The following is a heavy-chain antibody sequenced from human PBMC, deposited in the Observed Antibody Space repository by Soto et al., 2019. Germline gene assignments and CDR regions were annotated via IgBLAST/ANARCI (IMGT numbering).Heavy chain of an antibody. D-gene: IGHD2-15*01. CDR1: GYIFTAYS. Sequence: ASVKVSCKASGYIFTAYSMHWVRQAPGQGLEWLGWINPNSGDTIYAQKFQDRITMTCDTSVSTAYLELSSLSSDDTALYYCAREASAVVSLDYWGQGTLVTVSS. V-gene: IGHV1-2*02. CDR3: AREASAVVSLDY. CDR2: INPNSGDT. J-gene: IGHJ4*02.